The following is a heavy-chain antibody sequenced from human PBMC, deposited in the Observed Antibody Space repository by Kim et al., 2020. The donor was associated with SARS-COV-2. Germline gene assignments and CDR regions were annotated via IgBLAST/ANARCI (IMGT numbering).Heavy chain of an antibody. CDR3: ARHGGGLDYFDY. D-gene: IGHD3-16*01. V-gene: IGHV4-39*01. J-gene: IGHJ4*02. Sequence: YYNPSLKSRVTISVDTSKNQFSLKLSSVTAADTAVYYCARHGGGLDYFDYWGQGTLVTVSS.